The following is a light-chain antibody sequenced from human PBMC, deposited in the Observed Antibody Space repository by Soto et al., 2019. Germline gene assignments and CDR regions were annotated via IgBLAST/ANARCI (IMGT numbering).Light chain of an antibody. V-gene: IGKV4-1*01. J-gene: IGKJ2*01. CDR3: QQYHSTPNT. CDR1: QSVLYSSNNKNY. Sequence: DIVMTQSLDSLAVSLGERATINCKSSQSVLYSSNNKNYLAWYQQKPGQPPKLLIYWASTRESGVPDRFSGSGSGTDFTLTISSLQAEDVAVYYCQQYHSTPNTFGQGTKLEIK. CDR2: WAS.